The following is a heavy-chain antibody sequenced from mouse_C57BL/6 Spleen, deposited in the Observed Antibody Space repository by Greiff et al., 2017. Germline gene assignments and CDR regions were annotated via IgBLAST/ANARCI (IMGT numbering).Heavy chain of an antibody. V-gene: IGHV1-50*01. CDR3: ARGGTFSYSNYGGFAY. J-gene: IGHJ3*01. CDR1: GYTFTSYW. D-gene: IGHD2-5*01. CDR2: IDPSDSYT. Sequence: QVQLQQPGAELVKPGASVKLSCKASGYTFTSYWMQWVKQRPGQGLEWIGEIDPSDSYTNYNQKFKGKATLTVDTSSSTAYMQLSSLTSEDSAVYYCARGGTFSYSNYGGFAYWGQGTLVTVSA.